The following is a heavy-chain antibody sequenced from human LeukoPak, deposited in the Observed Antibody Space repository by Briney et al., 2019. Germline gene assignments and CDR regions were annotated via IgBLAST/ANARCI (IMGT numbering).Heavy chain of an antibody. V-gene: IGHV1-69*06. D-gene: IGHD1-7*01. CDR2: IIPIFGTA. Sequence: ASVKVSCKASGGTFSSYAISWVRQAPGQGLEWIGGIIPIFGTANYAQKFQGRVTITADKSTSTAYMELSSLRSEDTAVYYCARPGTTFNYYYYMDVWGKGTTVTVSS. J-gene: IGHJ6*03. CDR1: GGTFSSYA. CDR3: ARPGTTFNYYYYMDV.